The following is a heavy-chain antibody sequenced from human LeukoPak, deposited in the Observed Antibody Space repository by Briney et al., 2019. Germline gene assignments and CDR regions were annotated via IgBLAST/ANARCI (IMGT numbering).Heavy chain of an antibody. V-gene: IGHV4-59*01. D-gene: IGHD3-10*01. Sequence: SETLSLTCTVSDDSITMYYWTWIRQPPGKGLEWIGYVDHTGSTKFNPSLNGRVSISRDTSNNFFSLRLRSVTAADTAVYYCAKSNGYGLVDIWGQGTMVTVSS. CDR2: VDHTGST. CDR3: AKSNGYGLVDI. CDR1: DDSITMYY. J-gene: IGHJ3*02.